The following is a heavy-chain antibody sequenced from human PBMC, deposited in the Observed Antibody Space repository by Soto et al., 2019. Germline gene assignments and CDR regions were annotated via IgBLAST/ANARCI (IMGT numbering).Heavy chain of an antibody. V-gene: IGHV3-7*01. CDR2: IKQDGSEK. Sequence: EVQLVESGGGLVQPGGSLRLSCAASGFTFSSYWMSWVRQAPGKGLEWVANIKQDGSEKYYVDSVKGRFTISRDNAKNSLYLQMNSLRAEDTAVYYCASSPLWFGELLSNWFDPWGQGTLVTVSS. CDR1: GFTFSSYW. CDR3: ASSPLWFGELLSNWFDP. J-gene: IGHJ5*02. D-gene: IGHD3-10*01.